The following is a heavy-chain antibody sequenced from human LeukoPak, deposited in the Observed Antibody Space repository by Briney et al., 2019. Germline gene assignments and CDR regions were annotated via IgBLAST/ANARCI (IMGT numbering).Heavy chain of an antibody. Sequence: SETLSLTCAVYGGSFSGYYWSWIRQPPGKGLEWIGEINHSGSTNYNPSLKSRVTISVDTSKNQFSLKLGSVTAADTAVYYCARIPSSSYYYYYMDVWGKGTTVTVSS. V-gene: IGHV4-34*01. CDR2: INHSGST. CDR1: GGSFSGYY. J-gene: IGHJ6*03. D-gene: IGHD6-6*01. CDR3: ARIPSSSYYYYYMDV.